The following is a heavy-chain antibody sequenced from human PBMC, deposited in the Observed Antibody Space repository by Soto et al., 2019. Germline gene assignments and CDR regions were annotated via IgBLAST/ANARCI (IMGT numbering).Heavy chain of an antibody. V-gene: IGHV3-15*01. D-gene: IGHD4-17*01. CDR3: TTVAYGEYVSDY. CDR2: IRSQIDGGTT. CDR1: GFAFTNAW. J-gene: IGHJ4*02. Sequence: EVELVESGGVLVKPGGSLRLSCAASGFAFTNAWMTWVRQAPGKALEWVGRIRSQIDGGTTDYAAPVKGRFTISRDDSKNTLYLPMNSLTTEDTAVYYCTTVAYGEYVSDYWGQGTLVTVSS.